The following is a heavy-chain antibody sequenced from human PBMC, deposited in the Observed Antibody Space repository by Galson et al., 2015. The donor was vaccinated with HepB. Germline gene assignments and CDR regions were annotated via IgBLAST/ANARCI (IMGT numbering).Heavy chain of an antibody. Sequence: SLRLSCAASGFTFSSYAMHWVRQAPGKGLEWVAVISYDGSNKYYADSVKGRFTISRDNSKNTLYLQMNSLRAEDTAVYYCARDGRPLLLRFLEPAHPDGYYMDVWGKGTTVTVSS. CDR2: ISYDGSNK. D-gene: IGHD3-3*01. CDR3: ARDGRPLLLRFLEPAHPDGYYMDV. V-gene: IGHV3-30-3*01. CDR1: GFTFSSYA. J-gene: IGHJ6*03.